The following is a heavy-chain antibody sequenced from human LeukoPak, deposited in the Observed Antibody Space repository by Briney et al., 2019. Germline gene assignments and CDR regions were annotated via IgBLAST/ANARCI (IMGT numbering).Heavy chain of an antibody. CDR1: GFTFSSYW. Sequence: GSLRLSCAASGFTFSSYWMHWVRQAPGKGLVWVSRINTDGSSTSYADSVKGRFTISRDNAKNTLYLQMNSLRAEDTAVYYCEGSGRYDDYWGQGTLVTVSS. D-gene: IGHD3-3*01. J-gene: IGHJ4*02. V-gene: IGHV3-74*01. CDR2: INTDGSST. CDR3: EGSGRYDDY.